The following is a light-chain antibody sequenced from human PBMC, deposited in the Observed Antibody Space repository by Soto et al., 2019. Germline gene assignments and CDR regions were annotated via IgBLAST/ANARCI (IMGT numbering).Light chain of an antibody. CDR3: QSYDSSLSVLYV. CDR2: DNS. Sequence: QSVLTQPPSVSGAPGQRVTISCTGSSSNIGAGYDVHWYQQLPGTASKLLIYDNSNRPSGVPDRFSGSKSGTSASLAITGLQAEDEADYYCQSYDSSLSVLYVFGTGTKLTVL. CDR1: SSNIGAGYD. V-gene: IGLV1-40*01. J-gene: IGLJ1*01.